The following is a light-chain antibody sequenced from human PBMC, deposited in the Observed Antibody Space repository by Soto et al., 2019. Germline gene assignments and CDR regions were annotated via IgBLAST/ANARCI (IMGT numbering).Light chain of an antibody. CDR3: QQYGSSPHT. Sequence: EIVLTQSPGTLSLSPGERATLSCRASQSVTSDYLAWYQQKPGQAPRLLIYNASTRAPGIPYRFSGSGSGTDFSLTISRLEPEDFAVYYCQQYGSSPHTFGQGARVE. V-gene: IGKV3-20*01. CDR1: QSVTSDY. J-gene: IGKJ2*01. CDR2: NAS.